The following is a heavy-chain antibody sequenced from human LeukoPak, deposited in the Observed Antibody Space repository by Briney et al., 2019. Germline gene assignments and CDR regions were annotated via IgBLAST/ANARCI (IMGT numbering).Heavy chain of an antibody. Sequence: TSETLSLTCTVSHGSIATHSYFWGWLWQPPGKGLEFVASVQYSGFGYKSPSLRSRVAVSTDTSKNQFSLRLESVTAADTAVYFCVRGVSNDWYFDLWGSGTLVSISS. V-gene: IGHV4-39*07. D-gene: IGHD3-3*01. CDR2: VQYSGFG. CDR3: VRGVSNDWYFDL. CDR1: HGSIATHSYF. J-gene: IGHJ2*01.